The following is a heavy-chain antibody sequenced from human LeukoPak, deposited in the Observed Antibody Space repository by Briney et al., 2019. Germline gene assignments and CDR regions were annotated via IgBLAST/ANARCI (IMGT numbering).Heavy chain of an antibody. CDR1: GFTFSSYG. Sequence: QPGGSLRLSCAASGFTFSSYGMHWVRQAPGKGLEWVAFIRYDGSNKYYADSVKGRFTISRDNPKNTLYLQMNSLRAEDTAVYYCAKGHGSGSYYFDYWGQGTLVTVSS. D-gene: IGHD3-10*01. V-gene: IGHV3-30*02. CDR2: IRYDGSNK. CDR3: AKGHGSGSYYFDY. J-gene: IGHJ4*02.